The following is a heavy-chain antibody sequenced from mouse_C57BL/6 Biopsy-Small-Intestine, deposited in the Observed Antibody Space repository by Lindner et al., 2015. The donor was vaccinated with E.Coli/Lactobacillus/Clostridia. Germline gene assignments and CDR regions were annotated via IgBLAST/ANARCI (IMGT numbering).Heavy chain of an antibody. J-gene: IGHJ1*01. Sequence: SVKVSCKASGGTFSNSPISWVRQAPGQGLEWLGRILPILDTANYAQTFEGRVTITADKSTTTSYPELSGLTSEDTAVYFCARGSVTTIPRDAFDVWGQGTMVTVSS. CDR3: ARGSVTTIPRDAFDV. CDR2: ILPILDTA. V-gene: IGHV1-77*01. D-gene: IGHD2-13*01. CDR1: GGTFSNSP.